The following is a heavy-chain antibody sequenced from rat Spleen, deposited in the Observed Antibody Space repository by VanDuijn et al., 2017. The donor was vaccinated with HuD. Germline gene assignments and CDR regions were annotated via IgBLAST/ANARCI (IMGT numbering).Heavy chain of an antibody. CDR1: GFTFNDYW. CDR3: TTYSDYATSPFAY. D-gene: IGHD1-6*01. V-gene: IGHV5-31*01. CDR2: ITNTGNTP. J-gene: IGHJ3*01. Sequence: EVQLAESGGGQVQPGRSLKLSCVGSGFTFNDYWMTWIRQAPGKGLEWIASITNTGNTPYYSQSVKGRFTISRENAKSTLYLQMGSLRSEDTATYYCTTYSDYATSPFAYWGRGALVTVSS.